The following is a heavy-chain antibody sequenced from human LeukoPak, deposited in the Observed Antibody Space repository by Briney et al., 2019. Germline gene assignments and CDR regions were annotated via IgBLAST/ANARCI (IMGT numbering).Heavy chain of an antibody. Sequence: ASVKVSCKASGYTFTDSYMHWVRQAPGQGLEWMGWINPKTGGTNYAQRFQGRVTMTRDTSIRTAYMELNSLRSDDTAVYYCARDGRLTIFVRGIITEGSPPKNWGQGTLVTVSS. CDR2: INPKTGGT. V-gene: IGHV1-2*02. D-gene: IGHD3-10*01. J-gene: IGHJ4*02. CDR3: ARDGRLTIFVRGIITEGSPPKN. CDR1: GYTFTDSY.